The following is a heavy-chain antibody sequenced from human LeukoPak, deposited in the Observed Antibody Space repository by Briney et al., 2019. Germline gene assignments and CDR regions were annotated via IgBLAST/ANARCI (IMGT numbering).Heavy chain of an antibody. Sequence: ASVTVSFKASGGTLTTYSISWVRQAPGQGLEWMGGVIAILNRIKYAQRFQGRVTLTPEESPITDYMELSSLRSEDRAVYCCARGLSRWSTPTSPYYFRMDVWGQGNTVAVFS. V-gene: IGHV1-69*13. CDR1: GGTLTTYS. CDR2: VIAILNRI. J-gene: IGHJ6*01. CDR3: ARGLSRWSTPTSPYYFRMDV. D-gene: IGHD4-23*01.